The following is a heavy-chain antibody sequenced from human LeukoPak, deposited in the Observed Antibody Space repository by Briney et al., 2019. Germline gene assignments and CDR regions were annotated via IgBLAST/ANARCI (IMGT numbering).Heavy chain of an antibody. Sequence: GGSLRLSCAASGFTFSSYGMNWVRQAPGKGLEWVSYISSSGSTMYYADSVKGRFTISRDNAKNSLYLQMSSLSDEDTAVYYCARVYYGGNSLTLDYWGQGTLVTVSS. CDR2: ISSSGSTM. D-gene: IGHD4-23*01. V-gene: IGHV3-48*02. J-gene: IGHJ4*02. CDR3: ARVYYGGNSLTLDY. CDR1: GFTFSSYG.